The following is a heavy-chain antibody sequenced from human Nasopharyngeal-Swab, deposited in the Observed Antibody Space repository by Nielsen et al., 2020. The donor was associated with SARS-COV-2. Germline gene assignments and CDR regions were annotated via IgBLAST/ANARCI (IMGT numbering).Heavy chain of an antibody. CDR3: ARSGYSNSDIDY. CDR2: IIPIFGTA. J-gene: IGHJ4*02. CDR1: GGTFSSYA. V-gene: IGHV1-69*13. Sequence: SVKVSCKASGGTFSSYAISWVRQAPGQGLEWMGGIIPIFGTADYAQKFQDRGTITADESTSTAYMELSSLRSEDTAVYYCARSGYSNSDIDYWGQGTLVTVSS. D-gene: IGHD6-6*01.